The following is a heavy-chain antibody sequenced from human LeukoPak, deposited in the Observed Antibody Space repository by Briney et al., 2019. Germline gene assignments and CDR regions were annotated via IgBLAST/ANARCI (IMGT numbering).Heavy chain of an antibody. Sequence: GGSLRLSCAASGFTFSSYSMNWVRQAPGKGLEWVSYISSSSSTIYYADSVKGRFTISRDNAKNSLYLQMNSLRAEDTAVYYCARDRGSYGGPAFDIWGQGTMVTVSS. CDR3: ARDRGSYGGPAFDI. J-gene: IGHJ3*02. CDR2: ISSSSSTI. V-gene: IGHV3-48*01. D-gene: IGHD5-18*01. CDR1: GFTFSSYS.